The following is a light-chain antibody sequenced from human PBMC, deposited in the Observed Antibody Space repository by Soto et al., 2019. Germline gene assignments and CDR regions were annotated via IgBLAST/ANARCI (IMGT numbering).Light chain of an antibody. CDR1: QSVTSW. J-gene: IGKJ1*01. Sequence: DVQMTQSPATLSASVGDRVTITSRASQSVTSWLAWYQQKPGKAPKVLIYDASSLESGVPSRFSGSGSGTEFTLTISSLHPGDFATYYCHHYNSYPGTFGQGTKVEIK. CDR2: DAS. V-gene: IGKV1-5*01. CDR3: HHYNSYPGT.